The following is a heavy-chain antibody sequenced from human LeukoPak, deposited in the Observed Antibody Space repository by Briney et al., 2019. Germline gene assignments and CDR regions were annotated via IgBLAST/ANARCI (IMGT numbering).Heavy chain of an antibody. Sequence: SVKVSCKASGYTFTSYGISWVRQAPGQGLEWMGGIIPIFGTANYAQKFQGRVTITADESTSTAHMELSSLRSEDTAVYYCALAYCGGDCSSNWFDPWGQGTLVTVSS. CDR1: GYTFTSYG. J-gene: IGHJ5*02. CDR3: ALAYCGGDCSSNWFDP. D-gene: IGHD2-21*02. CDR2: IIPIFGTA. V-gene: IGHV1-69*13.